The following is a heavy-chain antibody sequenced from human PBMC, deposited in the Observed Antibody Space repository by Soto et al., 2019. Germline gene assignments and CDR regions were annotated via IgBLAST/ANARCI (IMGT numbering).Heavy chain of an antibody. J-gene: IGHJ5*02. CDR3: PIPASYCGGDCSAS. V-gene: IGHV4-39*01. CDR1: RDPIPITTFY. CDR2: VHRGGNT. D-gene: IGHD2-21*02. Sequence: SETLSLTCTVSRDPIPITTFYWGWVRQPPGKGLEWIASVHRGGNTYYNPSLKSRVTISVDWPKNQVSLKVSSVTAADTAVYYCPIPASYCGGDCSASWGQGTLVTVSS.